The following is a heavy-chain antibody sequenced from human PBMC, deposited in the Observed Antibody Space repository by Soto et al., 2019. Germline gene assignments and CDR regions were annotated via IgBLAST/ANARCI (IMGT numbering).Heavy chain of an antibody. D-gene: IGHD6-13*01. Sequence: ASVKVSCKASGYTFTSYGISWVRQAPGQGLEWMGWISAYNGNTNYAQKLQGRVTMTTDTSTSTAYMELRSLRSDDTAAYYCARALKASRIAAAGYWGQGTLVTVSS. J-gene: IGHJ4*02. CDR1: GYTFTSYG. CDR3: ARALKASRIAAAGY. V-gene: IGHV1-18*04. CDR2: ISAYNGNT.